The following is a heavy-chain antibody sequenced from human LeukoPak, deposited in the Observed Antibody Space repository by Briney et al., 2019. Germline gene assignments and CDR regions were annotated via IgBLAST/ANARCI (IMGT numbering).Heavy chain of an antibody. CDR3: ARDSAYAFDI. CDR1: GLAFSSYS. CDR2: SRNSKNI. Sequence: GGSLRLSCAASGLAFSSYSMNWVRQAPGKGLEWVSYSRNSKNIYYAASVEGRFTISRDNANNSLYLQMNSLRDEDTAVYYCARDSAYAFDIWGQGTKVTVSS. V-gene: IGHV3-48*02. D-gene: IGHD1-26*01. J-gene: IGHJ3*02.